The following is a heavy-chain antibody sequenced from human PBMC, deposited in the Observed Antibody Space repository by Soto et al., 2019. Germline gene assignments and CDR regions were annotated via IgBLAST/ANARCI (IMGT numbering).Heavy chain of an antibody. J-gene: IGHJ4*02. D-gene: IGHD3-16*01. CDR3: AKAYFVWSSEQPYYFDY. V-gene: IGHV3-23*01. CDR2: ISGSGGRS. CDR1: GFTFSNYA. Sequence: EVQLLDSGGGLVQPGGYLRLSCAASGFTFSNYAMTWVRQGPGKGLEWVSGISGSGGRSYYADSVKGRFTISRDNSKSTLDLQMNSLRAEDTAVYYCAKAYFVWSSEQPYYFDYWGQGALATVSS.